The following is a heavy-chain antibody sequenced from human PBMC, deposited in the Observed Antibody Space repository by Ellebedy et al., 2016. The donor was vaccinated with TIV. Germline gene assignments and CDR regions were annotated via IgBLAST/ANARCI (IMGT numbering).Heavy chain of an antibody. CDR3: ARGDKYYYESSGYYYTY. V-gene: IGHV1-46*01. J-gene: IGHJ4*02. Sequence: ASVKVSCKASGYTFTSYFMYWVRQAPGQGLEWMGIINPSGGDTNYEQRFQGRVTRKRERSTSTVYMELSSLRSEDTAFSYCARGDKYYYESSGYYYTYWGQGTLVAVSS. CDR1: GYTFTSYF. D-gene: IGHD3-22*01. CDR2: INPSGGDT.